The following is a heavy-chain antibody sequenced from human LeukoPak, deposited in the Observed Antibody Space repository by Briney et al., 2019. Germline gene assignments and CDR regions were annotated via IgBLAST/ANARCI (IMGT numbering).Heavy chain of an antibody. CDR1: EFHFSTHG. V-gene: IGHV3-23*01. Sequence: PGGSLRLSCAASEFHFSTHGMNWVRQAQGKGLKWVSGISGSRNNTYYADSVKGRFTISRDNSKNTLYLQMNSLRAEDTAVYYCAKWGCSGGSCYPFDYWGQGTLVTVSS. CDR2: ISGSRNNT. CDR3: AKWGCSGGSCYPFDY. J-gene: IGHJ4*02. D-gene: IGHD2-15*01.